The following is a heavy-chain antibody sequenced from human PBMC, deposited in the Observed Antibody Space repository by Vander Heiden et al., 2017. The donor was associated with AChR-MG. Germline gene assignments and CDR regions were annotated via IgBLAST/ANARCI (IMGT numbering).Heavy chain of an antibody. D-gene: IGHD2-2*01. J-gene: IGHJ5*02. CDR3: ARGIVVVPESGNWFDP. Sequence: QVQLQQWGAGLLKPSETLSLTCAVDGGSFSGYYWSWIRQPPGKGLEWIGEINHSGSTNYNPSLKSRVTISVDTSKNQFSLKLSSVTAADTAVYYCARGIVVVPESGNWFDPWGQGTLVTVSS. V-gene: IGHV4-34*01. CDR2: INHSGST. CDR1: GGSFSGYY.